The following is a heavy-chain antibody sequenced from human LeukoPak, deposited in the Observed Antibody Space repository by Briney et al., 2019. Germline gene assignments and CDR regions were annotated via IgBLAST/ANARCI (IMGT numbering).Heavy chain of an antibody. V-gene: IGHV1-58*01. D-gene: IGHD1-26*01. CDR3: AADRHLGATTGFGF. CDR2: IVVGSGDA. J-gene: IGHJ4*02. Sequence: GTSGKVSCKSSGFTLVNSAVHWVRQARGQSLEWIGCIVVGSGDATYAQRFQERLTITRDKSISTAYMELRSLRSEDTAVYYCAADRHLGATTGFGFWGQGTLVTVSS. CDR1: GFTLVNSA.